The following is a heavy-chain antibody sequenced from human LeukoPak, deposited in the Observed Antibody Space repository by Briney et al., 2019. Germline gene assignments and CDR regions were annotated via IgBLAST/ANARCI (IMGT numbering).Heavy chain of an antibody. Sequence: SETLSLTCSVSGGSISSYYWSWIRQPAGKGLEWIGRIYSSGSTNYNPSLNSRVTMSVDTSKNQFSLKLSSVTAADTAVYYCAGTAYHYFDYWGQGTLVTVSS. D-gene: IGHD3-16*01. CDR3: AGTAYHYFDY. V-gene: IGHV4-4*07. CDR2: IYSSGST. J-gene: IGHJ4*02. CDR1: GGSISSYY.